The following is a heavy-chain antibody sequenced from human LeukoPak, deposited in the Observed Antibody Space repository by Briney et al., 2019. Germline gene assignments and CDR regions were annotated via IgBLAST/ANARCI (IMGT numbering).Heavy chain of an antibody. CDR1: GFSLIVYY. V-gene: IGHV1-2*02. CDR2: IDPKSGGT. D-gene: IGHD7-27*01. CDR3: ARGPVWGLDY. Sequence: ASVKVSCRASGFSLIVYYMHWVRQAPGQGLEWVGWIDPKSGGTSSAQSFQGRLTMTSDTSISTVYMELSGLRSDDTATYYCARGPVWGLDYWGLGTLVTVSS. J-gene: IGHJ4*02.